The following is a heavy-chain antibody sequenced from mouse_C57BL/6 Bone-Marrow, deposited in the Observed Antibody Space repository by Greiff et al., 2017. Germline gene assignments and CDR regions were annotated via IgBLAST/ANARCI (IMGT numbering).Heavy chain of an antibody. Sequence: VQLKQSGPVLVKPGASVKMSCKASGYTFTDYYMNWVKQSHGKSLEWIGVINPYNGGTSYNQKFKGKATLTVDKSSRTAYMELNSLTSEDSAVYYCATELSYFDYWGRGTTLTDSS. CDR2: INPYNGGT. D-gene: IGHD3-3*01. V-gene: IGHV1-19*01. J-gene: IGHJ2*01. CDR3: ATELSYFDY. CDR1: GYTFTDYY.